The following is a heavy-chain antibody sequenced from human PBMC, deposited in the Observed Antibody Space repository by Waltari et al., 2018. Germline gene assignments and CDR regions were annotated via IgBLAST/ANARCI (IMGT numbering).Heavy chain of an antibody. CDR3: AKPLSGSYYNYYYGMDV. V-gene: IGHV3-23*01. CDR2: ISGSGGST. Sequence: EVQLLESGGGLVQPGGSLRLSCAASGFTFSRYAMSWVRQAPGKGLEWVSAISGSGGSTYYADSVKGRFTISRDNSKNTLYLQMNSLRAEDTAVYYCAKPLSGSYYNYYYGMDVWGQGTTVTVSS. CDR1: GFTFSRYA. D-gene: IGHD1-26*01. J-gene: IGHJ6*02.